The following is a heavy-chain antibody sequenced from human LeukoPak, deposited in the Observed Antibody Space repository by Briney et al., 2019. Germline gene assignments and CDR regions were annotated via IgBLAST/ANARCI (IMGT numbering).Heavy chain of an antibody. CDR2: MNPNNGNT. V-gene: IGHV1-8*01. Sequence: ASVKVCCKASGFTFTRYDINWVRQASGQGLEWMGCMNPNNGNTGYAQKFQGRVTMTRDTYTSTAYMELRGLRPEDTAVYYCVRDAEGAGISVNFWFDPWGQGTLVTVSS. CDR1: GFTFTRYD. CDR3: VRDAEGAGISVNFWFDP. J-gene: IGHJ5*02. D-gene: IGHD1-14*01.